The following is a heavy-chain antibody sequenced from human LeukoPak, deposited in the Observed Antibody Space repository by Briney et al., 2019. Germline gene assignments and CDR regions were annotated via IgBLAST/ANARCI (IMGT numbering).Heavy chain of an antibody. J-gene: IGHJ4*02. V-gene: IGHV3-30-3*01. CDR1: GFTFSSYA. CDR2: ISYDGSTK. CDR3: TTGDYFDY. D-gene: IGHD5-24*01. Sequence: PVGSLRLSCAASGFTFSSYAMHWVRQAPGKGLEWGADISYDGSTKYYADSVKSRFTISRDNSKNTLYLQMNSLRAEDTAVYMATTGDYFDYWGQGTLVTVSS.